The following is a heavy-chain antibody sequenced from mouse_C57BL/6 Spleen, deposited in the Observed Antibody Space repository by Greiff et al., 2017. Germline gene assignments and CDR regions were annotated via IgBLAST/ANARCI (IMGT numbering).Heavy chain of an antibody. V-gene: IGHV1-53*01. CDR2: INPSNGGT. CDR1: GYTFTSYW. J-gene: IGHJ4*01. Sequence: VQLQQPGTELVKPGASVKLSCKASGYTFTSYWMHWVKQRPGQGLEWIGNINPSNGGTNYNEKFKSKATLTVDKSSSTAYMQLSSLTSEDSAVYYCARGWVWGSSLYYARDYGGQGTSVTVSS. D-gene: IGHD1-1*01. CDR3: ARGWVWGSSLYYARDY.